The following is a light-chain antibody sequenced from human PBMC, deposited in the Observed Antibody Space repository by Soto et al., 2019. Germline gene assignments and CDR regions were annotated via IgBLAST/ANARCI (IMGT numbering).Light chain of an antibody. V-gene: IGKV3-15*01. J-gene: IGKJ2*01. CDR2: GAS. Sequence: EIVMTQSPATLSVSPGERATVSCRASQSVSSNLAWYQQKPGQAPRLLIYGASTRATGIPARFSGSGSGTELTLTISSLQSEDFAVYYCQQYNNWPRTFGQGTKLEIK. CDR3: QQYNNWPRT. CDR1: QSVSSN.